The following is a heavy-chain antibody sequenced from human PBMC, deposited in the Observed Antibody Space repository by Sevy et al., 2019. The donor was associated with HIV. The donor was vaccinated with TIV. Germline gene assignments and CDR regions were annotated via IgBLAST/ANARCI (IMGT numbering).Heavy chain of an antibody. J-gene: IGHJ4*02. V-gene: IGHV3-30*18. Sequence: GGSLRLSCAASGFTFSSYGMHWVRQAPGKGLEWVAVISYDGTNKYYADSVKGRITISRDNSKNTLFLQMNSLRAEDTSVYYCAKGIAADGPYYFDYWGQGTLVTVSS. CDR3: AKGIAADGPYYFDY. CDR1: GFTFSSYG. D-gene: IGHD6-13*01. CDR2: ISYDGTNK.